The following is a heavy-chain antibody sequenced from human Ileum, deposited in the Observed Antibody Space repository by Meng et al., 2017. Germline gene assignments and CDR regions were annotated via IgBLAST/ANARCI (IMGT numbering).Heavy chain of an antibody. CDR1: GFTLSSSA. CDR2: ISGAGTT. D-gene: IGHD6-19*01. CDR3: ARSPSSGWYYFDN. J-gene: IGHJ4*02. Sequence: GESLKISCAASGFTLSSSAMTWVRQAAGKGLEWVSNISGAGTTYYEASVKGRFTISREISKNTLSLQVNSLRAVDTAVYYCARSPSSGWYYFDNCGQGTLVTVSS. V-gene: IGHV3-23*01.